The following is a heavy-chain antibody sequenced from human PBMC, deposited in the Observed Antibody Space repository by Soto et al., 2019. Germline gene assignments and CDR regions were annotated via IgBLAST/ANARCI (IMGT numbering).Heavy chain of an antibody. J-gene: IGHJ6*02. CDR1: GNDFTAYD. Sequence: ASVKVSCKASGNDFTAYDINWVRQASGQGLEWMGWMNPINGATGSARRFQGRVSVARNTATGTAYLELTSLRSDDSAVYYCGRGPSPRAPAGGTPYYYAMDVWGQGTTVTVSS. V-gene: IGHV1-8*02. CDR2: MNPINGAT. CDR3: GRGPSPRAPAGGTPYYYAMDV. D-gene: IGHD2-15*01.